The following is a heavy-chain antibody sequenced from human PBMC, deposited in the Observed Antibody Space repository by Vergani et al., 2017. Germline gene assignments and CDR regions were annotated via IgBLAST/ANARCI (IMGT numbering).Heavy chain of an antibody. V-gene: IGHV1-69*04. CDR3: ARDPLYGDYSAYYYGMDV. J-gene: IGHJ6*02. D-gene: IGHD4-17*01. Sequence: QVQLVQSGAEVKKPGSSVKVSCKASGGTFSRYAISWVRQAPGQGLEWMGRIIPILGIANYAQKFQGRVTITADKSTSAAYMELSSLRSEDTAVYYCARDPLYGDYSAYYYGMDVWGQGTTVTVSS. CDR2: IIPILGIA. CDR1: GGTFSRYA.